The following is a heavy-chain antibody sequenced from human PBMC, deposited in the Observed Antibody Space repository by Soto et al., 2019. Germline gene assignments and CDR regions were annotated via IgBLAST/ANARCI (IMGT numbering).Heavy chain of an antibody. D-gene: IGHD3-3*01. J-gene: IGHJ6*02. CDR3: ARVVTIFGVVNSMDV. Sequence: SETLSLTCAVSGGSISSGGYSWSWIRQPPGKGLEWIGYIYHSGSTYYNPSLKSRVTISVDRSKNQFSLKLSSVTAADTAVYYCARVVTIFGVVNSMDVWGQGTTVTV. CDR2: IYHSGST. CDR1: GGSISSGGYS. V-gene: IGHV4-30-2*01.